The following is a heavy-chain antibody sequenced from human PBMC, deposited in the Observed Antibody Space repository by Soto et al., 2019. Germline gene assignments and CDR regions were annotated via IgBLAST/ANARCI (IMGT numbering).Heavy chain of an antibody. Sequence: QVQLVESGGGVVQPGRSLRLSCAASGFTFSSYAMHWVRQAPGKGLEWVAVISYDGSNKYYADSVKGRFTISRDNSKNTLYLQMNSLRAEDTAVYYCARDTLRWGNYYYYGMDVWGQGTTVTVSS. CDR1: GFTFSSYA. D-gene: IGHD3-16*01. CDR2: ISYDGSNK. CDR3: ARDTLRWGNYYYYGMDV. V-gene: IGHV3-30-3*01. J-gene: IGHJ6*02.